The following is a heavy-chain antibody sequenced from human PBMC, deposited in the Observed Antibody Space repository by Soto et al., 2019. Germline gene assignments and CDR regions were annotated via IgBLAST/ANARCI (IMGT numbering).Heavy chain of an antibody. D-gene: IGHD3-22*01. J-gene: IGHJ4*02. V-gene: IGHV4-31*03. CDR2: IYHSGST. CDR3: ASHRPTNYYDQRWAFAS. CDR1: GDSISRGDSY. Sequence: QVQLQEAGPRLVMPSQTLSLTCTVSGDSISRGDSYWSWIRQHPGKGLEWIGDIYHSGSTYYNPSLKCRVTISEDTSRHQFTLGLTSVTASDTAVYYCASHRPTNYYDQRWAFASWGRGTLVTVSS.